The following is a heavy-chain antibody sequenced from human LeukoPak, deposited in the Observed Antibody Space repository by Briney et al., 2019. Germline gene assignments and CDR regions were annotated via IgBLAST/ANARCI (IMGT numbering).Heavy chain of an antibody. D-gene: IGHD3-10*01. CDR2: IYPGDSDT. J-gene: IGHJ3*02. CDR1: GYSFTSYW. V-gene: IGHV5-51*01. CDR3: ARTEAYYGSGSYFDAFDI. Sequence: GESLKISCKGSGYSFTSYWIGWVRQMPGKGLEWMGIIYPGDSDTRYSPSFQGQVTISADKSISTAYLQGSSLKASDTPIHYCARTEAYYGSGSYFDAFDIWGQGTMVTVSS.